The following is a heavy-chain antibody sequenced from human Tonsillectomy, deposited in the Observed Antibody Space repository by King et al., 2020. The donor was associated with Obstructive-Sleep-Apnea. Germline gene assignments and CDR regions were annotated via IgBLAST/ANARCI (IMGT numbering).Heavy chain of an antibody. J-gene: IGHJ6*02. D-gene: IGHD1-14*01. CDR3: ARAGSYYYGMDV. CDR2: IYYSGST. Sequence: QLQESGPGLVKPSETLSLTCTVSGGSISSYYWSWIRQPPGKGLEWIGYIYYSGSTNSNPSLKSRVTISVDTSKNQFSLKLNSVTAADTAVYYCARAGSYYYGMDVWGQGTTVTVSS. CDR1: GGSISSYY. V-gene: IGHV4-59*01.